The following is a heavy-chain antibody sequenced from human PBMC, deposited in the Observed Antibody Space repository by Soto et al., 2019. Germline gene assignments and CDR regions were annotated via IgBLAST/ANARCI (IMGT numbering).Heavy chain of an antibody. CDR3: ARDLRGHYGP. CDR1: GFNFRNFN. CDR2: VSGSSSYI. J-gene: IGHJ3*01. Sequence: LRLSCEGSGFNFRNFNMIWVRQAPGKGLEWVSSVSGSSSYIYYADSVKGRFTVSRDNANNLVFLQMNGLRPEDTAMYYCARDLRGHYGPWGQGAMVTVSS. V-gene: IGHV3-21*06. D-gene: IGHD4-17*01.